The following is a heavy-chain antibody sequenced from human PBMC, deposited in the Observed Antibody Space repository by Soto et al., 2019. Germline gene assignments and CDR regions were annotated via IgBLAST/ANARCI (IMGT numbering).Heavy chain of an antibody. CDR1: GGSISSSSFY. J-gene: IGHJ6*03. Sequence: QLQLQESGPGLVKPSETLSLTCTVSGGSISSSSFYWGWVRQPPGKGLEWIRSVSHRGSTYYNPSLPSRFTISVDTSKNHFSLKLNSVTAADTAVYYCVSPYNFYFMDVWGKGTPVTVSS. CDR3: VSPYNFYFMDV. CDR2: VSHRGST. V-gene: IGHV4-39*02. D-gene: IGHD3-16*01.